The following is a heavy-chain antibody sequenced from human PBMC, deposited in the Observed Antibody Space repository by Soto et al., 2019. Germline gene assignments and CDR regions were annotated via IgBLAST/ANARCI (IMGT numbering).Heavy chain of an antibody. J-gene: IGHJ3*01. D-gene: IGHD1-1*01. V-gene: IGHV2-5*01. CDR2: LYGNDDT. CDR1: GFSLNSDEVG. Sequence: QITLKESAPTLVKPTETLTLTCAFSGFSLNSDEVGVGWIRQPPGKALECLALLYGNDDTRFSPSLKSRLTITKDTSANLVVLSLANVAPVATATYYCAHTGHLVDAFDFWGQGTLVTVSS. CDR3: AHTGHLVDAFDF.